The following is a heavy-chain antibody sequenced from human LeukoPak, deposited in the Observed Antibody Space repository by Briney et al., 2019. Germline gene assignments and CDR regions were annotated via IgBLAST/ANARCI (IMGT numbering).Heavy chain of an antibody. D-gene: IGHD7-27*01. J-gene: IGHJ6*03. V-gene: IGHV3-11*01. Sequence: PGGSLRLSCAASGFTFSDYYMSWIRQAPGKGLEWVSYISSSGSTIYYADSVKGRFTISRDNAKNSLYLQMNSLRAEDTAVYYCARHGDLDYYYYMDVWGKGTTVTVSS. CDR3: ARHGDLDYYYYMDV. CDR1: GFTFSDYY. CDR2: ISSSGSTI.